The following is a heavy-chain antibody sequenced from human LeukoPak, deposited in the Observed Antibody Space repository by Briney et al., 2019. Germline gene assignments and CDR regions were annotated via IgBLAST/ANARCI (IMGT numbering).Heavy chain of an antibody. V-gene: IGHV3-23*01. CDR3: AKPGDILTGYYTSLDDY. D-gene: IGHD3-9*01. CDR1: GFTFSSYA. Sequence: GGSLRLSCAASGFTFSSYAMTWVRQPPGKGLEGVSSITGSTGSTYYADSVKGRFTISRDNSKNTLYLQMNSLRAEDTAVYYCAKPGDILTGYYTSLDDYWGQGTLVTVSS. CDR2: ITGSTGST. J-gene: IGHJ4*02.